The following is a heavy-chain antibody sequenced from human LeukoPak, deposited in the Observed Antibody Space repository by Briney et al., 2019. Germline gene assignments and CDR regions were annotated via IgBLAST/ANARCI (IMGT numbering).Heavy chain of an antibody. CDR2: IYPSGST. CDR3: ARGAYCGSASCYVTD. J-gene: IGHJ4*02. Sequence: PSETLSLTCTVSGGSISSYFWTWIRQPAGKGLEWIGRIYPSGSTNYNPSLRSRVTILVDKSKNQFSLKLNSVTAADTAVFYCARGAYCGSASCYVTDWGQGTLVTVSS. D-gene: IGHD2-2*01. V-gene: IGHV4-4*07. CDR1: GGSISSYF.